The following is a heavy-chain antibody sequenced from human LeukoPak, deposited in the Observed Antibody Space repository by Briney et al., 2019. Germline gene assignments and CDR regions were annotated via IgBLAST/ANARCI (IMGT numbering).Heavy chain of an antibody. V-gene: IGHV3-7*03. D-gene: IGHD6-13*01. J-gene: IGHJ4*02. Sequence: GGSLRLSCAASGFTFSSHWMSWVRQAPGKGLEWVANIKQDGSETYYVDSVKGRFTISRDNAKNSLYLQLNSLRAEDTAVYYCARVPLVAANFDYWGQGTLVTVSS. CDR1: GFTFSSHW. CDR2: IKQDGSET. CDR3: ARVPLVAANFDY.